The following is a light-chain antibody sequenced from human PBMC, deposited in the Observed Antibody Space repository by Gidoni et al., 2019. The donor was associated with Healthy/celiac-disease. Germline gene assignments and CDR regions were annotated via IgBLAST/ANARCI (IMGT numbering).Light chain of an antibody. CDR3: QQYDNPPYT. V-gene: IGKV1-33*01. CDR1: QDISNY. Sequence: DIQMTQSPSSLSASVGDRVTITCQASQDISNYLNWYQQKPGKAPKLLIYDASNLETGVPSRFSGSGSGTDFTLTISSLQPEDSATYYCQQYDNPPYTFGQGTKLEIK. CDR2: DAS. J-gene: IGKJ2*01.